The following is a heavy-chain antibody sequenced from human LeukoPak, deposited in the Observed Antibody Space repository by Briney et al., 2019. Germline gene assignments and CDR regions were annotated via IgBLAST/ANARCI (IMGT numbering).Heavy chain of an antibody. J-gene: IGHJ4*02. CDR2: IHHSGST. V-gene: IGHV4-34*01. D-gene: IGHD6-13*01. CDR3: TRRGIAAALL. CDR1: GGSFSGYY. Sequence: SETLSLTCAVYGGSFSGYYWSWIRQPPGKGLEWIGEIHHSGSTNYNPSLKSRVTISVDTSKNQFSLKLSSVTAADTAVYYCTRRGIAAALLWGQGTLVTVSS.